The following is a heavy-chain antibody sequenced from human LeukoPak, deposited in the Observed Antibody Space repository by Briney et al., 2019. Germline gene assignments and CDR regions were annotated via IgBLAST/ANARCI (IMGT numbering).Heavy chain of an antibody. CDR3: ARGSGQYSSGWYREDYGMDV. V-gene: IGHV1-8*01. J-gene: IGHJ6*02. Sequence: ASVKVSCKASGYTFTSYDINWVRQATGQGLEWMGWMNPNSGNTGYAQKFQGRVTMTRSTSISTAYMELSSLRSEDTAVYYCARGSGQYSSGWYREDYGMDVWGQGTTVTVSS. D-gene: IGHD6-19*01. CDR1: GYTFTSYD. CDR2: MNPNSGNT.